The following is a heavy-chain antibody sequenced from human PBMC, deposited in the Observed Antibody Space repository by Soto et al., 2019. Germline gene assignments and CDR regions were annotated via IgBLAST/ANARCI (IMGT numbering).Heavy chain of an antibody. V-gene: IGHV5-10-1*01. CDR3: ARLTLAQDSSGYHIFDY. CDR2: IDPTDSYT. D-gene: IGHD3-22*01. J-gene: IGHJ4*02. CDR1: GYSFTSYW. Sequence: PGESLKISCKGSGYSFTSYWISWVRQMPGKGLECMGRIDPTDSYTDYGPSFEGHVTMSVDRSINTAYLEWSSLKASDSAMYYCARLTLAQDSSGYHIFDYWGQGTLVTVSS.